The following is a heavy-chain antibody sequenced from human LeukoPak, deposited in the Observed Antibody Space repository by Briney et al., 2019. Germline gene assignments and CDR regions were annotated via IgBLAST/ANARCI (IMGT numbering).Heavy chain of an antibody. CDR3: ARRGDGGRSFDY. CDR2: IYSAGST. Sequence: ETLSLTCVVYGGSFSGYYWSWVRQAPGKGLEWVSLIYSAGSTYYADSVTGRFTISRDNSKNTLFLQMNSLRAEDTAVYYCARRGDGGRSFDYWGQGTLVTVSS. V-gene: IGHV3-53*01. D-gene: IGHD4-23*01. CDR1: GGSFSGYY. J-gene: IGHJ4*02.